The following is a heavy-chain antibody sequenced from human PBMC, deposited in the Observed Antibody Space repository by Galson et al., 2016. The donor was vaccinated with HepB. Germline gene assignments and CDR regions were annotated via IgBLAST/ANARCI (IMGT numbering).Heavy chain of an antibody. CDR1: GFSFSHYG. CDR2: TSGSGGNT. J-gene: IGHJ5*02. Sequence: SLRLSCAASGFSFSHYGMSWVRQAPGKGLEWVSGIRATSGSGGNTYYADSVKGRFTISRDPSKNTLFLKMNDRRAEDTAIYYCARSVGTAVGADPAPNWFDPWGQGTLVTVSS. V-gene: IGHV3-23*01. D-gene: IGHD2-21*02. CDR3: ARSVGTAVGADPAPNWFDP.